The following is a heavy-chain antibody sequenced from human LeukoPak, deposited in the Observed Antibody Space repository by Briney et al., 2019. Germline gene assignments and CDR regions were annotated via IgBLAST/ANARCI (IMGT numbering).Heavy chain of an antibody. D-gene: IGHD1-14*01. CDR2: IYPGDSDT. Sequence: GESLKISCKGSGYSFTSYWIGWVRQMPGKGLEWMGIIYPGDSDTRYSPSFQGQVTISADKSISTAYLQWSSLKASDTAMYYCARLQRLLSITGHFDYWGQGTLVTVSS. J-gene: IGHJ4*02. CDR3: ARLQRLLSITGHFDY. V-gene: IGHV5-51*01. CDR1: GYSFTSYW.